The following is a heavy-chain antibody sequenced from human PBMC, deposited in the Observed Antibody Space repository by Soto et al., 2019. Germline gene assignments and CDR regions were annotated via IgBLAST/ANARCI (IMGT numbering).Heavy chain of an antibody. V-gene: IGHV4-31*03. CDR2: IYYSGST. D-gene: IGHD3-22*01. Sequence: TLSLTCTVSGGSISSGGYYWSWIRQHPGKGLEWIGYIYYSGSTYYNPSLKSRVTISVDTSKNQFSLKLSSVTAADTAVYYCARVLGYYDSSGDYWVDAFDIWGQGTMVTVSS. J-gene: IGHJ3*02. CDR3: ARVLGYYDSSGDYWVDAFDI. CDR1: GGSISSGGYY.